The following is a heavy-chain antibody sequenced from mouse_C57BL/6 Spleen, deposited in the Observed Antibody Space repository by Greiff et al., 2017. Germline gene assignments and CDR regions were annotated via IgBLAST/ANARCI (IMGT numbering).Heavy chain of an antibody. J-gene: IGHJ3*01. CDR3: TAYDKDGAY. D-gene: IGHD2-3*01. CDR1: GFTFSNYW. V-gene: IGHV6-3*01. Sequence: EVQVVESGGGLVQPGGSMKLSCVASGFTFSNYWMNWVRQSPEQGLEWVAQIRLKSDNYATHYAVSVKGRFTISSDDSKSSVYLQMNNLRAEDTVNYYGTAYDKDGAYWGQGTLVTVSA. CDR2: IRLKSDNYAT.